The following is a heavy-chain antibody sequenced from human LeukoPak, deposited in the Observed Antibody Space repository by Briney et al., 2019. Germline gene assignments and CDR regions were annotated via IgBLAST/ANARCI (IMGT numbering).Heavy chain of an antibody. J-gene: IGHJ4*02. CDR2: ISAYNGNT. CDR1: GYTFTSYG. Sequence: ASVKVSCKASGYTFTSYGISWVRQAPGQGLEWMGWISAYNGNTNYAQKLQGRVTMTTDTSTSTAYMELRSLRSDDTAVYYCVRAFGNSSGWDENYFDYWGQGILVTVSS. CDR3: VRAFGNSSGWDENYFDY. D-gene: IGHD6-19*01. V-gene: IGHV1-18*01.